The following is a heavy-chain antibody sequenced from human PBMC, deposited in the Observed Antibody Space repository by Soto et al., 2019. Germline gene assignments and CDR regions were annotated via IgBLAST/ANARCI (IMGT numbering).Heavy chain of an antibody. CDR1: GGSFSGYY. J-gene: IGHJ4*02. CDR3: ATIAAASYSENDAY. V-gene: IGHV4-34*01. CDR2: INHSGST. D-gene: IGHD6-13*01. Sequence: VQLQQWGAGLLKPSETLSLTCAVYGGSFSGYYWSWIRQRPGKGVEWIGEINHSGSTNYNPSLKSRVTISVDTSKNQFSLKLSSVTAADTAVYYCATIAAASYSENDAYWGQGTLVTVSS.